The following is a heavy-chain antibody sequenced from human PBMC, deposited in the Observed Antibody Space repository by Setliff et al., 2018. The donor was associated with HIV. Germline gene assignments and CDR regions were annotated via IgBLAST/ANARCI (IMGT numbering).Heavy chain of an antibody. Sequence: PSETLSLTCAVYGGSFSGYYWSWIRQPPGKGLQWIGSIYHSGGTYYNPSLKSRVTMSVDTSKNRFSLKLTSVTAADTAVYYCARDFVHLTNYYDSDRYVYWGQGTLVTVSS. D-gene: IGHD3-22*01. CDR2: IYHSGGT. V-gene: IGHV4-34*01. CDR1: GGSFSGYY. J-gene: IGHJ4*02. CDR3: ARDFVHLTNYYDSDRYVY.